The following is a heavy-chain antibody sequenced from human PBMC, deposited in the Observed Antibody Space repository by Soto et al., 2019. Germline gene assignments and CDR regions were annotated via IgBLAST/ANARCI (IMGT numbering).Heavy chain of an antibody. Sequence: QVQLQESGPGLVKPSEILSLTCTVSGGSISSYYWSWIRQPPGKGLEWIGYIYYSGSTNYNPSLKSRVTISVDTSKNQFSLKLSSVTAADTAVYYCARDGYCSGGSCYSDWFDPWGQGTLVTVSS. D-gene: IGHD2-15*01. CDR1: GGSISSYY. J-gene: IGHJ5*02. CDR3: ARDGYCSGGSCYSDWFDP. CDR2: IYYSGST. V-gene: IGHV4-59*01.